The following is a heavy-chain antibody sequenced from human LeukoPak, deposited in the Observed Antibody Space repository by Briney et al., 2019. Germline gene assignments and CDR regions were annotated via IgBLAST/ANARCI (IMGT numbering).Heavy chain of an antibody. CDR1: GFTFSSYS. Sequence: GGSLRLSCAASGFTFSSYSMNWVRQAPGKGLEWVSSISSSSSYIYYAVSVKGRFTISRDNAKNSLYLQMNSLRAEDTAVYYCARIKGDGYNPFDYWGQGTLVTVSS. V-gene: IGHV3-21*01. CDR3: ARIKGDGYNPFDY. J-gene: IGHJ4*02. D-gene: IGHD5-24*01. CDR2: ISSSSSYI.